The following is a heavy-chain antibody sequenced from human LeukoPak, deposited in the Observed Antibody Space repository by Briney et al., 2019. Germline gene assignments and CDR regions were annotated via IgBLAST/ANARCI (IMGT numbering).Heavy chain of an antibody. CDR1: GGSISNYY. CDR2: IYSSGNT. CDR3: ARRYTASPGERFDY. V-gene: IGHV4-59*08. D-gene: IGHD2-2*02. Sequence: SSQTLSLTCTVSGGSISNYYWTWIRQPPGKGLEWSGYIYSSGNTNYNPSLNSRVTISLDTSKNQFSLMLRSLTAADTAVYYCARRYTASPGERFDYWGQGTLVTVSS. J-gene: IGHJ4*02.